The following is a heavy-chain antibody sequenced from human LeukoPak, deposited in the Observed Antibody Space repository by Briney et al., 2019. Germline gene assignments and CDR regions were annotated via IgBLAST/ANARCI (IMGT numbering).Heavy chain of an antibody. J-gene: IGHJ4*02. D-gene: IGHD2-15*01. CDR3: ESLARGYYFDY. CDR2: IYSGGST. V-gene: IGHV3-53*01. CDR1: GFTVSSNY. Sequence: GGSLRLSCAASGFTVSSNYMSWVRQAPGKGLEWVSLIYSGGSTYYADSVKGRFTISRDNSKNTLSLQMNSLRAEDTAVYYCESLARGYYFDYWGQGTLVTVSS.